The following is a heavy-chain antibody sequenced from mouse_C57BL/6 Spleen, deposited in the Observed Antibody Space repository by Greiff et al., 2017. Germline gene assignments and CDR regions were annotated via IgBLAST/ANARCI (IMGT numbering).Heavy chain of an antibody. J-gene: IGHJ1*03. D-gene: IGHD3-3*01. CDR3: TRGGTAHWYFDV. CDR2: ISSGGDYI. V-gene: IGHV5-9-1*02. CDR1: GFTFSSYA. Sequence: EVKVVESGEGLVKPGGSLKLSCAASGFTFSSYAMSWVRQTPEKRLEWVAYISSGGDYIYYADTVKGRFTISRDNARNTLYLQMSSLKSEDTAMYYCTRGGTAHWYFDVWGTGTTVTVSS.